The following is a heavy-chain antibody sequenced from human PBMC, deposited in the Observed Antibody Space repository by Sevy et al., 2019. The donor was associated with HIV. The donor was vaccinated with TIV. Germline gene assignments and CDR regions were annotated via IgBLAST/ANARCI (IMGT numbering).Heavy chain of an antibody. Sequence: GGSLRLSCAAAGFIFSRYGMHWARQAPGKGLEWVAVISDDGSDKEYAESVKGRFTVSRDNSKDTVYLQMNSLRLEDTAVYYCANSRGRYEGSSWLYYYYVMDVWGQGTTVTVSS. CDR2: ISDDGSDK. D-gene: IGHD6-13*01. V-gene: IGHV3-30*18. CDR3: ANSRGRYEGSSWLYYYYVMDV. CDR1: GFIFSRYG. J-gene: IGHJ6*02.